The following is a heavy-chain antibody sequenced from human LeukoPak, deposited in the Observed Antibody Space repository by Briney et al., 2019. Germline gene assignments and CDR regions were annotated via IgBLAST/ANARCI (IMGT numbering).Heavy chain of an antibody. V-gene: IGHV5-51*01. CDR1: GYSFTSYW. CDR3: ARHAQAGYSYGYSGDY. CDR2: IYPGDSDT. J-gene: IGHJ4*02. D-gene: IGHD5-18*01. Sequence: GESLKISCKGSGYSFTSYWIGWVRQMPGKGLEWMGIIYPGDSDTRYSPPFQGQVTISADKSISTAYLQWSSLKASDTAMYYCARHAQAGYSYGYSGDYWGQGTLVTVSS.